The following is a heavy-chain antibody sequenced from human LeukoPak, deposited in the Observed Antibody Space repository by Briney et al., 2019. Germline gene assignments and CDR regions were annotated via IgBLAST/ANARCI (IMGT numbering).Heavy chain of an antibody. Sequence: SETLSLTCTVSGGSISNYYWSWIQQPAGKGLEWIGRIYTSGSTNYNPSLKSRVTISVDTSKNQFSLKLSSVTAADTAVYYCARLRGYCSSTSCYSGYYYYYMDVWGKGTTVTVSS. V-gene: IGHV4-4*07. CDR2: IYTSGST. CDR3: ARLRGYCSSTSCYSGYYYYYMDV. D-gene: IGHD2-2*02. CDR1: GGSISNYY. J-gene: IGHJ6*03.